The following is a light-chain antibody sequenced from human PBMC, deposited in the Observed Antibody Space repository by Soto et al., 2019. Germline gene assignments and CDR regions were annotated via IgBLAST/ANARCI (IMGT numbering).Light chain of an antibody. Sequence: DIQMTQSPSSLSASVGDRVTITCQASQDISNYLNWYQQKPGKAPKLLTYDASNLETGVPSRFSGSGSGTDFTFTISSLQPEDIATYYCQQYDNLGITFGQGTRLEIK. CDR3: QQYDNLGIT. J-gene: IGKJ5*01. CDR2: DAS. CDR1: QDISNY. V-gene: IGKV1-33*01.